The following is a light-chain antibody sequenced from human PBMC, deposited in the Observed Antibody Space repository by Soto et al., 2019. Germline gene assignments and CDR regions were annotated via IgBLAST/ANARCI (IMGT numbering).Light chain of an antibody. CDR2: KAS. Sequence: DIQKTQSPSTLSASVGDRVTITCRASHSINALLAWYQQQSGKAHKLLIYKASTLDSGVPSRFSGSGSGTEFTLTICSLHPDDFATNYCHQYDSFFNYTFGQGTNLEIK. V-gene: IGKV1-5*03. CDR1: HSINAL. J-gene: IGKJ2*01. CDR3: HQYDSFFNYT.